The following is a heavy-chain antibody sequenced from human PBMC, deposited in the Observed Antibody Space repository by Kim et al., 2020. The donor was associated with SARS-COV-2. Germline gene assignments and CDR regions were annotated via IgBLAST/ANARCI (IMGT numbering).Heavy chain of an antibody. CDR3: ARSVFGDNY. D-gene: IGHD3-10*02. CDR2: GSES. V-gene: IGHV3-7*01. J-gene: IGHJ4*02. Sequence: GSESYYVDSVKGRFTISRDNAKNSLYLQMNILRVEDTAVYYCARSVFGDNYWGQGTLVSVSS.